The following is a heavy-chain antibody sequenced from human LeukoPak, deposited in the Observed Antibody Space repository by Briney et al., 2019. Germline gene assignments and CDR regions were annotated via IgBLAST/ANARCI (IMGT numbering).Heavy chain of an antibody. J-gene: IGHJ4*02. D-gene: IGHD7-27*01. CDR1: GYTFTSYD. CDR2: MSPNSGDT. V-gene: IGHV1-8*01. Sequence: ASVKVSCTASGYTFTSYDFNWVRQATGQRPEWMGWMSPNSGDTGYAQKFQGRVTMTRNTSISTAYVELSSLRSDDTAVYYCARGPPNWGYDYWGPGTLVTVSS. CDR3: ARGPPNWGYDY.